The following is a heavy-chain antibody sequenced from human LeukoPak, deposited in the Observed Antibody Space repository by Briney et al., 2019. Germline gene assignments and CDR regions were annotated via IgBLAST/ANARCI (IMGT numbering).Heavy chain of an antibody. CDR1: GGSISSSSYY. J-gene: IGHJ4*02. Sequence: SETLSLTCTVSGGSISSSSYYWGWIRQPPGKGLEWIGSISYSGSTYYNPSLKSRVTISVDTSKNQFSLNLSSVTAADTAVYYCAIHDIIAVAFSYWGQGTLVTVSS. V-gene: IGHV4-39*01. CDR3: AIHDIIAVAFSY. CDR2: ISYSGST. D-gene: IGHD6-19*01.